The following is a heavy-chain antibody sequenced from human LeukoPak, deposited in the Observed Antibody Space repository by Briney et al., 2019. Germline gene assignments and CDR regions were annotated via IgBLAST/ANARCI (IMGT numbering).Heavy chain of an antibody. V-gene: IGHV4-59*02. CDR3: ARVHGSPGYFSSTSCPTPTWHYYGMDV. CDR1: GGSVSDYH. D-gene: IGHD2-2*01. CDR2: IYNSGRT. Sequence: PSDTLSLTCTVSGGSVSDYHWSWIRQPQGKGLEYIGYIYNSGRTFYNPSLKSRVTISVDTSKNQFSLKLSSVTAADTAVYYCARVHGSPGYFSSTSCPTPTWHYYGMDVWGQGTTVTVSS. J-gene: IGHJ6*02.